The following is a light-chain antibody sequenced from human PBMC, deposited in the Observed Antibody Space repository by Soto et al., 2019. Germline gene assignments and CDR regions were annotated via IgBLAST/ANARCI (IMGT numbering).Light chain of an antibody. CDR1: QSVSSNY. J-gene: IGKJ2*01. CDR2: GAS. V-gene: IGKV3-20*01. Sequence: EIVLTQSPGTLSLSPGERATLSCRASQSVSSNYLAWYQQKPGQAPRLLIYGASSRTTGFPDRFSGSGSGTDFTLTISRLEPEDFAVYYCQQYANSPYTFGQGTKLEIK. CDR3: QQYANSPYT.